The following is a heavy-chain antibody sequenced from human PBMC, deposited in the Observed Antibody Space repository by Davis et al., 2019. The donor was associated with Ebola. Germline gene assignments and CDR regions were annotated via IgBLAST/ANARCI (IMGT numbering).Heavy chain of an antibody. V-gene: IGHV1-18*01. CDR2: ISAYNGNT. J-gene: IGHJ6*02. CDR1: GYTFTSYG. Sequence: ASVKVSCKASGYTFTSYGISWVRQAPGQGLEWLGWISAYNGNTNYAPKLQGRVTMTTDTSTRPAYMELRSLRSDDTAVYYCARYDYGDYVYYYYGMDVWGQGTTVTVSS. CDR3: ARYDYGDYVYYYYGMDV. D-gene: IGHD4-17*01.